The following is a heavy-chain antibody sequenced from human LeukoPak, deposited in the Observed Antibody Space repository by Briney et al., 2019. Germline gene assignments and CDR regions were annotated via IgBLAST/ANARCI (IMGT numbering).Heavy chain of an antibody. CDR3: AREWLRLIWFDP. CDR2: MNPNSGNT. D-gene: IGHD5-12*01. Sequence: ASVKVSCKASGCTFTSYDINWVRQATGQGLEWMGWMNPNSGNTGYAQKFQGRVTITRNTSISTAYMELSSLRSEDTAVYYCAREWLRLIWFDPWGQGTLVTVSS. J-gene: IGHJ5*02. CDR1: GCTFTSYD. V-gene: IGHV1-8*03.